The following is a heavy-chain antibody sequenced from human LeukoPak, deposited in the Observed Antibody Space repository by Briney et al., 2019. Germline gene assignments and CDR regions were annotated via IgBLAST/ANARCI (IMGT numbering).Heavy chain of an antibody. J-gene: IGHJ3*02. D-gene: IGHD2-8*02. CDR1: GYTFTSYG. V-gene: IGHV1-18*01. CDR2: ISAYNGNT. Sequence: ASVKVSCKASGYTFTSYGISWVRQAPGQGLEWMGWISAYNGNTNYAQKLRGRVTMTTDTSTSTAYMELRSLRSDDTAVYYCARDGGVVVLDAFDIWGQGTMVTVSS. CDR3: ARDGGVVVLDAFDI.